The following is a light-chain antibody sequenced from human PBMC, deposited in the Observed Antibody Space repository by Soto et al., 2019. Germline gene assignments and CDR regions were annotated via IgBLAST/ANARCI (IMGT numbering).Light chain of an antibody. CDR1: QSVRSN. CDR2: DAS. V-gene: IGKV3-15*01. J-gene: IGKJ4*01. Sequence: EIVLAQSPATLYMSPGERATLSCRASQSVRSNVAWYQQKPGQAPRLVIYDASTRATGVPARFSGSGSGTEFTLSISSLQSEDFVVYYCQQYNTWPVTFGGGTKVEIK. CDR3: QQYNTWPVT.